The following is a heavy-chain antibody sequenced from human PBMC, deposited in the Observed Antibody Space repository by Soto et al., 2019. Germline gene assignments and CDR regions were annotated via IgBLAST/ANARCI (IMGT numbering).Heavy chain of an antibody. CDR2: IDPSDSYT. V-gene: IGHV5-10-1*01. J-gene: IGHJ6*02. Sequence: PGESLKISCKGSGYSFTSYWISWVRQMPGKGLEWMGRIDPSDSYTNYSPSFQVHVTISADKSISTAYLQWSSLKASDTAMYYCARLSSPRGGYYYYGMDVWGQGTTVTVSS. CDR1: GYSFTSYW. D-gene: IGHD6-13*01. CDR3: ARLSSPRGGYYYYGMDV.